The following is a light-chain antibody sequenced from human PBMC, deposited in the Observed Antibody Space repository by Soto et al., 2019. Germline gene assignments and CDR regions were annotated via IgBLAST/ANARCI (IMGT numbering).Light chain of an antibody. CDR2: LGS. Sequence: DIVMTQSPLSLPVTPGEPASISCRSGQSLLHSNGYNYLDWYLQKPGQSPQLLIYLGSTRASGVADRFSSSGSGTDFPSKVSRVEAEDLGVYNCMPGLQAPRTLSQGTQV. CDR1: QSLLHSNGYNY. V-gene: IGKV2-28*01. CDR3: MPGLQAPRT. J-gene: IGKJ1*01.